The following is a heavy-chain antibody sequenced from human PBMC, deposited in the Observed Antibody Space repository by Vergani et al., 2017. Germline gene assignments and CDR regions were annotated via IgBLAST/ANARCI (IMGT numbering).Heavy chain of an antibody. J-gene: IGHJ4*02. D-gene: IGHD6-19*01. CDR3: AVREDGAVASVY. V-gene: IGHV3-30-3*01. CDR2: ISYDGSNK. Sequence: QVQLVESGGGVVQPGRSLRLSCAASGFTFSSYAMHWVRQAPGKGLEWVAVISYDGSNKYYADSVKGRFTISRDNSKNTLYLQMNSLRAEDTAVYYCAVREDGAVASVYWGQGTLVTVSS. CDR1: GFTFSSYA.